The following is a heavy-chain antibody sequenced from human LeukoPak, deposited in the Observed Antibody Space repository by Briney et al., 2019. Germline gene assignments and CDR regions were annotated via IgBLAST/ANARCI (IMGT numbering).Heavy chain of an antibody. Sequence: GGSLRLSCAASGFTFSSYSMNWVRQAPGKGLEWVSYISSSSSTIYYADSVKDRFTISRDNSKNTLYLQMSSLRAEDTAVYYCAKDPSRMVRGVIDYWGQGTLVTVSS. CDR3: AKDPSRMVRGVIDY. D-gene: IGHD3-10*01. CDR1: GFTFSSYS. J-gene: IGHJ4*02. V-gene: IGHV3-48*01. CDR2: ISSSSSTI.